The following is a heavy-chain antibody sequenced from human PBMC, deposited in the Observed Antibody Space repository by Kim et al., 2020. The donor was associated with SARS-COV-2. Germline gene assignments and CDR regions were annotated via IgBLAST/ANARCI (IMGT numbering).Heavy chain of an antibody. Sequence: SYPNNADSGKGRFTISRDNAKNSLYLQRNSLRAEDTAVYYCARAQDWFDPWGQGTLVTVSS. CDR3: ARAQDWFDP. V-gene: IGHV3-11*03. CDR2: SYP. J-gene: IGHJ5*02.